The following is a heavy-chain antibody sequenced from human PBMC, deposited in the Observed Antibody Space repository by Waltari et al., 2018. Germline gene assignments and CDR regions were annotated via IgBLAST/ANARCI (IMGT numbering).Heavy chain of an antibody. CDR1: GGSISSYY. CDR2: VYYGGST. Sequence: QVQLQESGPGLVKPSETLSLTCTVSGGSISSYYWSWIRQPPGKGLEWIAYVYYGGSTNYTTSLNSRVTISVDTSKNQFSLKLSSVTAADTAVYYCARDAPLYSSTYFDIWGQGTMVTVSS. D-gene: IGHD6-19*01. V-gene: IGHV4-59*01. J-gene: IGHJ3*02. CDR3: ARDAPLYSSTYFDI.